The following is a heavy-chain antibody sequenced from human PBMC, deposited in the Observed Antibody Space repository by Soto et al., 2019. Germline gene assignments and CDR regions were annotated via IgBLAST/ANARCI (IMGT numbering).Heavy chain of an antibody. CDR1: GFTFSSYG. CDR3: AREAPYGDPSDY. D-gene: IGHD4-17*01. V-gene: IGHV3-74*01. Sequence: GGSLRLSCAASGFTFSSYGMHWVRQAPGKGLVWVSRINSDGSSTSYADSVKGRFTISRDNAKNTLYLQMNSLRAEDTAVYYCAREAPYGDPSDYWGQGTLVTVSS. CDR2: INSDGSST. J-gene: IGHJ4*02.